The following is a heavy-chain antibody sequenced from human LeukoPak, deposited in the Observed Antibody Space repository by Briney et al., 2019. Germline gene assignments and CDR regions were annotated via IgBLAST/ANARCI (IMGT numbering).Heavy chain of an antibody. J-gene: IGHJ4*02. V-gene: IGHV4-59*01. CDR2: IYYSGTT. Sequence: SETLSLTCTVSGGSISSYYWSWIRQPPGKGLEWIGYIYYSGTTNYNPSLKSRVTISVDTSKNQFSLKLSSVTAADTAVYYCARAHDYYDSSGELDYWGQGTLVTVSS. CDR1: GGSISSYY. CDR3: ARAHDYYDSSGELDY. D-gene: IGHD3-22*01.